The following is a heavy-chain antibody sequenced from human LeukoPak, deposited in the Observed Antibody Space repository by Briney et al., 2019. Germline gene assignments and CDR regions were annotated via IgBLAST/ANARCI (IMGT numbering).Heavy chain of an antibody. J-gene: IGHJ6*02. CDR3: ALGRVVVTARYYYYGMDV. CDR1: GYTFTSYY. CDR2: INPSGGST. D-gene: IGHD2-21*02. V-gene: IGHV1-46*01. Sequence: ASVKVSCRASGYTFTSYYMHWVRQAPGQGLEWMAIINPSGGSTSYAQKFQGRVTMTRDTSTSTVYMELSSLRSEDTAVYYCALGRVVVTARYYYYGMDVWGQGTTVTVSS.